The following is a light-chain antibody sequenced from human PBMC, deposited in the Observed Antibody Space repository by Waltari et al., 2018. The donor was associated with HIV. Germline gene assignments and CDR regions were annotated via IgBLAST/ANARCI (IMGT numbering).Light chain of an antibody. Sequence: QSTLTQPASVSGSPGQSITISCTGTASNLGTYKLLSCFQQVPDKAPKLIIYEGTKRPSGISSRFSASKFDNTASLTISGLQVEDEATYFCSSYAGSPDWIFGGGTKVTVL. CDR1: ASNLGTYKL. J-gene: IGLJ2*01. CDR3: SSYAGSPDWI. CDR2: EGT. V-gene: IGLV2-23*01.